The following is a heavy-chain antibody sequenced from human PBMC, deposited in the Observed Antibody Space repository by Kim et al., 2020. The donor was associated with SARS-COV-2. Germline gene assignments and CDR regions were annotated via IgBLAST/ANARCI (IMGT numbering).Heavy chain of an antibody. Sequence: RFTISRDNAKNTLYLQMNSLRAEDTAVYYCARTYGSGSYLVYYYYYGMDVWGQGTTVTVSS. J-gene: IGHJ6*02. D-gene: IGHD3-10*01. V-gene: IGHV3-74*01. CDR3: ARTYGSGSYLVYYYYYGMDV.